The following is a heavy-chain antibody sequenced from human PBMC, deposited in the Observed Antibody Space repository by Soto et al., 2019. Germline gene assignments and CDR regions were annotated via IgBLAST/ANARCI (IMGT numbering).Heavy chain of an antibody. CDR3: ARPDFGDYWYFAL. D-gene: IGHD4-17*01. J-gene: IGHJ2*01. V-gene: IGHV1-69*08. CDR2: IIPALGTA. CDR1: VGTFSSHT. Sequence: QDQLVQSGAEVKKPGSSVKVSCKASVGTFSSHTFSWVRQAPGQGLEWMGRIIPALGTATYAQKFQGRVTITADESATTVYMELNSLRSEDTAVYYCARPDFGDYWYFALWGRGTLVTVSS.